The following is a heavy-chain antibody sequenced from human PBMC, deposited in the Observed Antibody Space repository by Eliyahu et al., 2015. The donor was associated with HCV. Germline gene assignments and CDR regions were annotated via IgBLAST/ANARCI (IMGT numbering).Heavy chain of an antibody. CDR3: ARIKRSYCGGDCYSDFDY. V-gene: IGHV2-26*01. CDR2: IFSNDEK. Sequence: QVTLKESGPVLVKPTETLTLTCTVSGFSLSNARMGVSWIRQPPGKALEWLAHIFSNDEKSYSTSLKSRLTISKDTSKSQVVLTMTNMDPVDTATYYCARIKRSYCGGDCYSDFDYWGQGTLVTVSS. J-gene: IGHJ4*02. CDR1: GFSLSNARMG. D-gene: IGHD2-21*02.